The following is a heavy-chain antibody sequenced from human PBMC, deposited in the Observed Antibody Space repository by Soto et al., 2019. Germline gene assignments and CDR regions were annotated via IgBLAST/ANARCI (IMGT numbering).Heavy chain of an antibody. CDR3: ATQTFGSNAFFDT. D-gene: IGHD3-10*01. J-gene: IGHJ4*02. Sequence: EASVKVSCKASGYTFTSYAIHWVRQAPGQRLEWMGWINAGNGNTKYSQKFQGRVTITRDTSASTAYMELSSLRSEDTAVYYCATQTFGSNAFFDTWGQGALVTVSS. CDR2: INAGNGNT. CDR1: GYTFTSYA. V-gene: IGHV1-3*01.